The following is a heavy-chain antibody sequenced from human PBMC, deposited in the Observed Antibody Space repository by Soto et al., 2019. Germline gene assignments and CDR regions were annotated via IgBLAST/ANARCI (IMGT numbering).Heavy chain of an antibody. CDR2: IYYSGST. CDR1: GGSISSSSYY. D-gene: IGHD3-9*01. J-gene: IGHJ5*02. V-gene: IGHV4-61*01. CDR3: ARVASGYYDILTGYSNWFDP. Sequence: PSATLSLTCTVSGGSISSSSYYWSWIRQPPGKGLEWIGYIYYSGSTNYNPSLKSRVTISVDTSKNQFSLKLSSVTAADTAVYYCARVASGYYDILTGYSNWFDPWGQGTLVTVSS.